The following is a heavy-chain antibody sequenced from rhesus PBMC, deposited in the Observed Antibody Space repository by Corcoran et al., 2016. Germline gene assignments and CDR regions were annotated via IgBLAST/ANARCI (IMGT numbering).Heavy chain of an antibody. CDR2: IYGGMGST. J-gene: IGHJ4*01. CDR1: GGSISDYYY. CDR3: ARRDWGDFY. V-gene: IGHV4-143*01. D-gene: IGHD3-34*01. Sequence: QVQLQESGPGLVKPSETLSLTCAVYGGSISDYYYWSWIRQPPGKGLEWIGKIYGGMGSTYYNPSLKSRVTVSKDTSKNQFSLKLSSVTAADTAVYYCARRDWGDFYWGQGVLVTVSS.